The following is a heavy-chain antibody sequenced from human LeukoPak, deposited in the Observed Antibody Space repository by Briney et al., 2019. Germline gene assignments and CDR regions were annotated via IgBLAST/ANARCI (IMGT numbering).Heavy chain of an antibody. CDR2: ISYDGSNK. D-gene: IGHD6-13*01. J-gene: IGHJ4*02. V-gene: IGHV3-30*03. Sequence: PGRSLRLSCAASGFTFSSYGMHWVRQAPGKGLERVAVISYDGSNKYYADSVKGRFTISRDNSKNTLYLQMNSLRAEDTAVYYCAASRIAAAGILDYWGQGTLVTVSS. CDR1: GFTFSSYG. CDR3: AASRIAAAGILDY.